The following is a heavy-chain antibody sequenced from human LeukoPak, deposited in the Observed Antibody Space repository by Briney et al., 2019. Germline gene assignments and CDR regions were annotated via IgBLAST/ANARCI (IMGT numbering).Heavy chain of an antibody. CDR3: AKMSAGYYDSSGYQFDY. V-gene: IGHV3-23*01. J-gene: IGHJ4*02. CDR1: GXTFTSYA. CDR2: ISGSSGST. Sequence: GGSLRLSCAASGXTFTSYAMSWVRQAPGKGLEWVSSISGSSGSTYYADSVKGRFTVSRDNSKNTLFLQMNSLRAEDTAVYYCAKMSAGYYDSSGYQFDYWGQGILVTVSS. D-gene: IGHD3-22*01.